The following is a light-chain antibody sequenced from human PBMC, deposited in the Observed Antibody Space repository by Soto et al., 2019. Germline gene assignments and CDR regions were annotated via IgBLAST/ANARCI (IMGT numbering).Light chain of an antibody. CDR1: QGIRNS. Sequence: DIQMTQSPSSLSSSVGDRVSITCRASQGIRNSLAWYQQKPGKVPKLLIYAASTVQSGVPSRFSGSGSGTEFTLTISSLQPEDVATYSCQKYFSVPFTFGPGTKVDLK. CDR3: QKYFSVPFT. CDR2: AAS. J-gene: IGKJ3*01. V-gene: IGKV1-27*01.